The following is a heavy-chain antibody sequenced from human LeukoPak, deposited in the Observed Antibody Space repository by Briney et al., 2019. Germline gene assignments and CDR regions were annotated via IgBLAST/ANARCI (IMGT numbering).Heavy chain of an antibody. CDR3: AKEGSGYDCFDY. Sequence: GGSLTLSCAVSGLNFKFYAMSWVRQAPGKGLEWVSAISGSGGSTYYADSVKGRFTISRDNSKNTLYLQMNSLRAEDTAVYYCAKEGSGYDCFDYWGQGTLVTVSS. CDR1: GLNFKFYA. J-gene: IGHJ4*02. D-gene: IGHD5-12*01. CDR2: ISGSGGST. V-gene: IGHV3-23*01.